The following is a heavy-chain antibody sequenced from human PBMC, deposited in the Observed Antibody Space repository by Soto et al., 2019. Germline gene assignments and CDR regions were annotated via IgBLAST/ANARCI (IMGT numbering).Heavy chain of an antibody. D-gene: IGHD5-18*01. CDR2: IYPGDSDT. J-gene: IGHJ6*02. CDR3: ARDGDTAMDYYGMDV. Sequence: GESLKISCKGSGYSFTSYWIGWVRQMPGKGLEWMGIIYPGDSDTRYSPSFQGQVTISADKSISTAYLQWSSLKASDTAMYYCARDGDTAMDYYGMDVWGQGTTVTVSS. V-gene: IGHV5-51*01. CDR1: GYSFTSYW.